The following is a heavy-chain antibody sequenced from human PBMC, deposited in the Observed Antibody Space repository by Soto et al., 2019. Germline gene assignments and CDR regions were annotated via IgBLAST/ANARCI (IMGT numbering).Heavy chain of an antibody. V-gene: IGHV3-30*18. CDR3: AKGRYSSSSPYYYYYGMDV. Sequence: QVQLVESGGGVVQPGRSLRLSCAASGFTFSSYGMHWVRQAPGKGLEWVAVISYDGSNKYYADSVKGRFTISRDNSKNTLYLQMNSLRGEDTAVYYCAKGRYSSSSPYYYYYGMDVWGQGTTVTVSS. J-gene: IGHJ6*02. D-gene: IGHD6-6*01. CDR1: GFTFSSYG. CDR2: ISYDGSNK.